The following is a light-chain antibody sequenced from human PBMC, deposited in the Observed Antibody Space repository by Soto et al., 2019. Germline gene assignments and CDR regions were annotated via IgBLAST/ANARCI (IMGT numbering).Light chain of an antibody. Sequence: DIQMTQSPSSLSASVGYIVTIACQASQDISNHLNWDQQKPGKAPKLLIYDASNLETGVPSRFSGSGSGTDFTVTISSLQPEDFATYSCQQYYNLPITFGQGTRLEIK. V-gene: IGKV1-33*01. J-gene: IGKJ5*01. CDR1: QDISNH. CDR2: DAS. CDR3: QQYYNLPIT.